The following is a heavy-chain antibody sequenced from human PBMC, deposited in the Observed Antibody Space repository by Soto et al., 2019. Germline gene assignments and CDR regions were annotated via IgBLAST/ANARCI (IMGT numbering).Heavy chain of an antibody. D-gene: IGHD3-16*01. CDR2: INAASGDT. V-gene: IGHV1-3*01. CDR1: GYSSNSYA. J-gene: IGHJ4*02. CDR3: VTGAHVWWTFLT. Sequence: QVQLVQSGAEVKKPGASVKVSCQASGYSSNSYAMHWVRQAPGHRLEWMGWINAASGDTKYSQEFQGRVTITRDTSGSTVYMDLSSLRSEDTAFYYCVTGAHVWWTFLTWGRGTLVTVSP.